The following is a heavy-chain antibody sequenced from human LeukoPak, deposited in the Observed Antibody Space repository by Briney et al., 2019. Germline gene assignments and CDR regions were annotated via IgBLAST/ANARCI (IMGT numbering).Heavy chain of an antibody. CDR3: AKGGYSYGFADF. CDR2: ISSDGSHN. D-gene: IGHD5-18*01. V-gene: IGHV3-30*18. Sequence: PGRSLRLSCAASGFTFNTYGMHWVRQTPGKGLEWVAVISSDGSHNYYADSVKGRFTISRDNSKNTLYLQMNSLRAEDTAAYYCAKGGYSYGFADFWGQGTLVTVSS. CDR1: GFTFNTYG. J-gene: IGHJ4*02.